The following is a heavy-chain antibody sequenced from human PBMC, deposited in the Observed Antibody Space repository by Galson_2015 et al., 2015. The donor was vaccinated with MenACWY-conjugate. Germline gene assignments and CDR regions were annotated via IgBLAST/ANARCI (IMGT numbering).Heavy chain of an antibody. V-gene: IGHV4-39*01. CDR3: ARYCSSTSCYAWFDP. CDR1: GGSISSSSYS. D-gene: IGHD2-2*01. J-gene: IGHJ5*02. Sequence: SETLSLTCAVSGGSISSSSYSWGWVRQPPGKGLEWIGSIYYSGSTYYDPSLKSRVTISVDTYKNQFSLKLSSVTASDTAVYYCARYCSSTSCYAWFDPWGQGTLVTVSS. CDR2: IYYSGST.